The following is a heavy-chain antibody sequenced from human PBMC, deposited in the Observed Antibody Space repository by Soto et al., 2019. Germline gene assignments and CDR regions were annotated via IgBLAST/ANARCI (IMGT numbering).Heavy chain of an antibody. CDR2: INPNSGGT. J-gene: IGHJ3*02. D-gene: IGHD2-2*01. V-gene: IGHV1-2*04. CDR1: GYTFTGYY. CDR3: ASSIVVVPAADPQDAFDI. Sequence: ASVKVSCKASGYTFTGYYMHWVRQAPGQGLEWMGWINPNSGGTNYAQKFQGWVTMTRDTSISTACMELSRLRSDDTAVYYCASSIVVVPAADPQDAFDIWGQGTMVTVSS.